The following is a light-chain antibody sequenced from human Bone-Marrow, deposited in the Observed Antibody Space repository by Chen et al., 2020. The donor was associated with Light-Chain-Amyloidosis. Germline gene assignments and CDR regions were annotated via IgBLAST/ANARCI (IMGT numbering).Light chain of an antibody. CDR3: ATWDSSLTVWM. J-gene: IGLJ3*02. V-gene: IGLV1-51*02. CDR1: NSNIGINY. CDR2: ENN. Sequence: QSVLTQPPSVSAAPGQKVTISCSGSNSNIGINYVTWYQQLPGTSPKILSYENNQRPSDIPDLISGAKSGTSANLGVAGLQTGDEADYYCATWDSSLTVWMFGGGTKLTVL.